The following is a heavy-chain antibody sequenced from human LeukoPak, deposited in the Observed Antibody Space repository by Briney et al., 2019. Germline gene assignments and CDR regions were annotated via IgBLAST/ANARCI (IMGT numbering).Heavy chain of an antibody. CDR2: INHSGST. Sequence: SETLSLTCAVYGGSFSGYYWSWIRQPPGKGLEWIGEINHSGSTNYNPSLKSRVAISVDTSKNQFSLKLSSVTAADTAVYYCARGPLGYCSSTSCYQDDYWGQGTLVTVSS. J-gene: IGHJ4*02. CDR1: GGSFSGYY. CDR3: ARGPLGYCSSTSCYQDDY. D-gene: IGHD2-2*01. V-gene: IGHV4-34*01.